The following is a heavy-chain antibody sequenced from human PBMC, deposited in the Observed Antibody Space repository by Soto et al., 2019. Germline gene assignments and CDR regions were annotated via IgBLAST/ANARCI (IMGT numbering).Heavy chain of an antibody. CDR1: GFTFSSYE. CDR3: AKGISGAIAVAGTGFDY. CDR2: ISSSGSTI. Sequence: GGSLRLSGAASGFTFSSYEMNWVRQAPGKGREWVSYISSSGSTIYYADPVKGRFTISRDNAKNTLYLQMNSLRAEDTALYYCAKGISGAIAVAGTGFDYWGQGTLVTVSS. J-gene: IGHJ4*02. V-gene: IGHV3-48*03. D-gene: IGHD6-19*01.